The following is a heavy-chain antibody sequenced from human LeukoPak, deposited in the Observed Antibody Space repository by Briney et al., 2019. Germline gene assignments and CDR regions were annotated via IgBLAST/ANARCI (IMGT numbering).Heavy chain of an antibody. CDR1: GGSISSGGYY. Sequence: SETLSLICTVSGGSISSGGYYWSWIRQNPGKGLEWIGYIYYSGSTYYNPSLKSRVTISVDTSKNQFSLKLTSVTAADAAVYYCARGSTYNWNLFDRWGQGTLVTVSS. D-gene: IGHD1-20*01. V-gene: IGHV4-31*03. CDR3: ARGSTYNWNLFDR. CDR2: IYYSGST. J-gene: IGHJ4*02.